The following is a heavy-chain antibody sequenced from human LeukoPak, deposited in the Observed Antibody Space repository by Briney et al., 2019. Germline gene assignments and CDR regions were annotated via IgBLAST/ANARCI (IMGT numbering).Heavy chain of an antibody. D-gene: IGHD1-20*01. V-gene: IGHV3-48*04. CDR1: GFTFGSYV. CDR2: ISSSGSTI. Sequence: GGSLRLSCAASGFTFGSYVMSWVRQAPGKGLEWVSYISSSGSTIYYADSVKGRFTISRDNAKNSLYLQMNSLRAEDTAVYYCARRRYNWNAIDYWGQGTLVTVSS. J-gene: IGHJ4*02. CDR3: ARRRYNWNAIDY.